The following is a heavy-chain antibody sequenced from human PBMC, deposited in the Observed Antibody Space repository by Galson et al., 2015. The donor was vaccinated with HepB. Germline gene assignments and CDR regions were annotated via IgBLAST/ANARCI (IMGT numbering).Heavy chain of an antibody. D-gene: IGHD6-6*01. Sequence: SETLSLTCTVSGGSISSYYWSWIRQPPGKGLEWIGYIYYSGSTNYNPSLKSRVTISVDTSKNQFSLKLSSVTAADTAVYYCARVSASDSSSSFLGRRVERQPHYWYFDLWGRGALVTVSS. V-gene: IGHV4-59*01. CDR3: ARVSASDSSSSFLGRRVERQPHYWYFDL. CDR2: IYYSGST. CDR1: GGSISSYY. J-gene: IGHJ2*01.